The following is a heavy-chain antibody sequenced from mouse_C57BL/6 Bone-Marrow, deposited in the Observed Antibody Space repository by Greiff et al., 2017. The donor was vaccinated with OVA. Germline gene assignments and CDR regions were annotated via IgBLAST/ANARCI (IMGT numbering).Heavy chain of an antibody. V-gene: IGHV1-82*01. J-gene: IGHJ2*01. Sequence: VQLQQSGPELVKPGASVKISCKASGYAFSSSWMNWVKQRPGKGLEWIGRIYPGDGDTNYNGKFKGKATLTADKSSSTAYMQLSSLTSEDSAVYLCARGYYGSNLYYWGQGTTLTVSS. CDR1: GYAFSSSW. D-gene: IGHD1-1*01. CDR3: ARGYYGSNLYY. CDR2: IYPGDGDT.